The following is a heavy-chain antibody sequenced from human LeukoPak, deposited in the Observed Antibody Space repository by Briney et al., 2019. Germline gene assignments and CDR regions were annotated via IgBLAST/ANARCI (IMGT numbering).Heavy chain of an antibody. CDR3: ARSYYDSSGYQDY. Sequence: SETLSLTCTVSGGSLSSYYWSWIRQPPGKGLEWIGYIYYSGSTNYNPSLKSRVTISVDTCKNQFSLKLSSVTAADTAVYYCARSYYDSSGYQDYWGQGTLVTVSS. CDR1: GGSLSSYY. D-gene: IGHD3-22*01. V-gene: IGHV4-59*08. CDR2: IYYSGST. J-gene: IGHJ4*02.